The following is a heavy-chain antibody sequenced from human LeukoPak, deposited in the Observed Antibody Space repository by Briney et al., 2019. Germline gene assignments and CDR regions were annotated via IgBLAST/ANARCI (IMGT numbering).Heavy chain of an antibody. CDR3: AREKAGDGAFDI. CDR1: GGSISSSSYY. CDR2: IYHSGST. Sequence: SETLSLTCTVSGGSISSSSYYWGWIRQPPGKGLEWIGSIYHSGSTYYNPSLKSRVTISVDTSKNQFSLKLSSVTAADTAVYYCAREKAGDGAFDIWGQGTMVTVSS. J-gene: IGHJ3*02. V-gene: IGHV4-39*07. D-gene: IGHD2-21*02.